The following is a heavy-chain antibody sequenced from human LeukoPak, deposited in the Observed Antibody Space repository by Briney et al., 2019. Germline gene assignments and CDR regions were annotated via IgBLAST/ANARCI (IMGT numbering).Heavy chain of an antibody. CDR1: GFTFSSYA. J-gene: IGHJ4*02. CDR2: ISNGGGYI. Sequence: GGSLRLSCAASGFTFSSYAMNWVRQAPGKGLEWVSSISNGGGYIYYEDSVKGRFTISRDNAKNTVYLQMNSLETEDTAVYFCTTEYYGAINNWGQGTLVTVSS. CDR3: TTEYYGAINN. D-gene: IGHD3-3*01. V-gene: IGHV3-21*03.